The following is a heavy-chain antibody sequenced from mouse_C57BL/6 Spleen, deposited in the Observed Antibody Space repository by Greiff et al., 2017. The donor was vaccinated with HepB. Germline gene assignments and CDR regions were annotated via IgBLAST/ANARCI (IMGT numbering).Heavy chain of an antibody. CDR3: TREVYDWFAY. Sequence: QVQLQQSGAELVRPGASVTLSCKASGYTFTDYEMHWVKQTPVHGLEWIGAIDPETGGTAYNQKFKGKAILTADKSSSTAYMELRSLTSEDSAVYYCTREVYDWFAYWGQGTLVTVSA. CDR1: GYTFTDYE. CDR2: IDPETGGT. D-gene: IGHD2-12*01. V-gene: IGHV1-15*01. J-gene: IGHJ3*01.